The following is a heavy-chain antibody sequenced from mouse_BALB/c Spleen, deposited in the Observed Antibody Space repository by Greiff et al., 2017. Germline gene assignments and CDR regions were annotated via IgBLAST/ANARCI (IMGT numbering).Heavy chain of an antibody. V-gene: IGHV1S135*01. Sequence: VQLQQSGAELVKPGASVKISCKASGYSFTSYYMHWVKQSHGKSLEWIGYIDPFNGGTSYNQKFKGKATLTVDKSSSTAYMHLSSLTSEDSAVYYCARAGSSPYWYFDVWGAGTTVTVSS. D-gene: IGHD1-1*01. CDR1: GYSFTSYY. CDR3: ARAGSSPYWYFDV. CDR2: IDPFNGGT. J-gene: IGHJ1*01.